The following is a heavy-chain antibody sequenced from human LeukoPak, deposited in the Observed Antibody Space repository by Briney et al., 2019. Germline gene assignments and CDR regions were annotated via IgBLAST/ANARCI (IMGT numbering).Heavy chain of an antibody. Sequence: GGSLRLSCAASGLTFSSYAMTWVRQAPGKGLEWVSAISGSGAGTYYADSVKGPFTISRDNSKNTLYLQMNSLRVEDTALYYCAKERSFGTWLGDYWGQGTLVTVSS. CDR1: GLTFSSYA. V-gene: IGHV3-23*01. J-gene: IGHJ4*02. CDR3: AKERSFGTWLGDY. CDR2: ISGSGAGT. D-gene: IGHD2/OR15-2a*01.